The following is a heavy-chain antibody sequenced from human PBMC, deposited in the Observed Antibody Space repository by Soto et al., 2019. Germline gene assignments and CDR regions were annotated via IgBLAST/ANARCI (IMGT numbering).Heavy chain of an antibody. D-gene: IGHD2-15*01. CDR3: ARGVVVVAATQLPTDVYFDY. CDR1: GGTFSSYA. Sequence: SVKVSCKASGGTFSSYAISWVRQAPGQGLEWMGGIIPIFGTANYAQKFQGRVTITADESTSTAYMELSSLRSEDTAVYYCARGVVVVAATQLPTDVYFDYWGQGTLVTVSS. J-gene: IGHJ4*02. CDR2: IIPIFGTA. V-gene: IGHV1-69*13.